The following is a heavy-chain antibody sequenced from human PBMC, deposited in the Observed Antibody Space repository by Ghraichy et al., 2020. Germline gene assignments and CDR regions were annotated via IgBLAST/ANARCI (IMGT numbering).Heavy chain of an antibody. CDR2: ISNTNRI. CDR1: GFTFSQYA. Sequence: GGSLRLSCAGSGFTFSQYAMHWVRKAPGKGLEWVSFISNTNRISYTDSVKGRFTISRDNAKNPLYLEMNSLRAEDTAVYYCARDLTGAAFWGQGTLVTVSS. V-gene: IGHV3-69-1*01. J-gene: IGHJ4*02. D-gene: IGHD7-27*01. CDR3: ARDLTGAAF.